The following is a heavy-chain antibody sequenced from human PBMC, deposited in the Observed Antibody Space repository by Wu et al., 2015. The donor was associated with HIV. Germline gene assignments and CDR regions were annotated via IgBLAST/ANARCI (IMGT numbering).Heavy chain of an antibody. CDR2: INPQSDDT. V-gene: IGHV1-2*02. D-gene: IGHD5-24*01. CDR1: GYTFTAYY. CDR3: LTAIDGIVY. J-gene: IGHJ4*02. Sequence: GAELRKSGASAKVSCTATGYTFTAYYVHWVRQAPGQGLEWMGCINPQSDDTKYAQKFQGEVTMTRDTSTNTAYMELSGLTFDDTAMYYCLTAIDGIVYWGQGPLVTVSS.